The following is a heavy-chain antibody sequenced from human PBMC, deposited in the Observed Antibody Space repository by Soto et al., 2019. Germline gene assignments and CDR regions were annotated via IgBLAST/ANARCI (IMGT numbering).Heavy chain of an antibody. Sequence: WGSLRLSCAVFGFTFSNYEMNWVRQAPGKGLEWVSYISNSGRAIYYAESVKGRFTISRDNAKNSLYLQMNSLRAEDTAGYYCARDPEIYSGKFDYGVDVGGQGTKVTVS. CDR2: ISNSGRAI. CDR1: GFTFSNYE. J-gene: IGHJ6*02. CDR3: ARDPEIYSGKFDYGVDV. V-gene: IGHV3-48*03. D-gene: IGHD4-4*01.